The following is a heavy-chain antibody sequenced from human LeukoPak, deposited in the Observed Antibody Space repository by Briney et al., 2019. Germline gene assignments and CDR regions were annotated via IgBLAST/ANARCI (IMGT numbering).Heavy chain of an antibody. CDR1: GFPFISYA. CDR3: ARDGENGIDY. D-gene: IGHD3-10*01. V-gene: IGHV3-64*01. J-gene: IGHJ4*02. CDR2: ISSNGGST. Sequence: PGGSLSLSCAPSGFPFISYAMHWVRQPPGKGLEDVSAISSNGGSTYYANSVKGRFTISRDNSKNTLYLQMGSLRAEDMAVYYCARDGENGIDYWGQGTLVTVSS.